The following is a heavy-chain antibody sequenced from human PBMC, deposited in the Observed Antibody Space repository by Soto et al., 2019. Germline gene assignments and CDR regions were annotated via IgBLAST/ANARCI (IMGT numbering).Heavy chain of an antibody. J-gene: IGHJ6*02. V-gene: IGHV4-39*01. CDR2: IFYSGST. CDR3: ARGGYCISTSCSITDYYYYGMDV. D-gene: IGHD2-2*01. CDR1: GGSISSSSYY. Sequence: SETLSLTCTVSGGSISSSSYYWGWIRQPPGKGLEWIGSIFYSGSTYYNPSLKSRVTISVDTSKNQFSLRAEDTAVYYCARGGYCISTSCSITDYYYYGMDVWGQGTTVTVSS.